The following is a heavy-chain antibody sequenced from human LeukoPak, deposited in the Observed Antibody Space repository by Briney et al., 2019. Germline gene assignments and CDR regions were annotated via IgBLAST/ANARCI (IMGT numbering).Heavy chain of an antibody. CDR1: GLTFSLYS. V-gene: IGHV3-23*01. J-gene: IGHJ6*02. CDR3: AKYYGGGLDDYYGMDV. D-gene: IGHD4-23*01. Sequence: PGRSLRLSCVASGLTFSLYSMHWVRQAPGKGLEWVSAISGSGGSTYYADSVKGRFTISRDNSKNTLYLQMNSLRAEDTAVYYCAKYYGGGLDDYYGMDVWGQGTTVTVSS. CDR2: ISGSGGST.